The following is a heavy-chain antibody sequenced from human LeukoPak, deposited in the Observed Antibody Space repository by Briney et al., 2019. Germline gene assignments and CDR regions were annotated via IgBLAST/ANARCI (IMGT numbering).Heavy chain of an antibody. CDR3: ARAYSSSQTLDY. CDR1: GGTFSSYA. Sequence: SVKVSCKASGGTFSSYAISWVRQAPGQGLEWMGRIIPILGIANYAQKFQGRVTITADKSTSTAYMELSSLRSEETAVYYCARAYSSSQTLDYWGQGTLVTVSS. J-gene: IGHJ4*02. D-gene: IGHD6-13*01. V-gene: IGHV1-69*04. CDR2: IIPILGIA.